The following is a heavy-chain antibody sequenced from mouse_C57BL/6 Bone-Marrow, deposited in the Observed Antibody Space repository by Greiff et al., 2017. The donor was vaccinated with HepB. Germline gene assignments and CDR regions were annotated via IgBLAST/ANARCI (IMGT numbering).Heavy chain of an antibody. J-gene: IGHJ3*01. V-gene: IGHV1-85*01. CDR2: IYPRDGST. Sequence: VQLQQSGPELVKPGASVELSCKASGYTFTSYDINWVKQRPGQGLEWIGWIYPRDGSTKYNEKFKGKATLTVDTSSSTAYMELHSLTSEDSAVYFCARSYDYDEGAWFAYWGQGTLVTVSA. D-gene: IGHD2-4*01. CDR1: GYTFTSYD. CDR3: ARSYDYDEGAWFAY.